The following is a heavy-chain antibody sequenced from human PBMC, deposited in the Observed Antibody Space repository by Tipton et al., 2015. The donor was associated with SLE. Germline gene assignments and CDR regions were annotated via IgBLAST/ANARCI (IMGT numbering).Heavy chain of an antibody. Sequence: TLSLTCTVSGGSISSSSYYWGWIRQPPGKGLEWIGSIYYSGSTYYNPSLKSRVTISVDTSKNQFSLKLSSMTAADTAVYYCARVLPGEQQLVPWAFDIWGQGTMVTVSS. J-gene: IGHJ3*02. D-gene: IGHD6-13*01. CDR2: IYYSGST. CDR1: GGSISSSSYY. CDR3: ARVLPGEQQLVPWAFDI. V-gene: IGHV4-39*07.